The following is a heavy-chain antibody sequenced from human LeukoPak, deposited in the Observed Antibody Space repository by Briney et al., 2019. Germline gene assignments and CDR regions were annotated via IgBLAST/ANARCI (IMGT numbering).Heavy chain of an antibody. CDR1: GGSISSSNYY. CDR3: ARGLGVGAPHYYYYYMDV. D-gene: IGHD1-26*01. Sequence: SETLSLTCTVSGGSISSSNYYWGWIRQPPGKGLEWIGSIYYSGSTYYSPSLKSRVTISVDTSKNQFSLKLSSVTAADTAVYYCARGLGVGAPHYYYYYMDVWGKGTTVTISS. CDR2: IYYSGST. V-gene: IGHV4-39*07. J-gene: IGHJ6*03.